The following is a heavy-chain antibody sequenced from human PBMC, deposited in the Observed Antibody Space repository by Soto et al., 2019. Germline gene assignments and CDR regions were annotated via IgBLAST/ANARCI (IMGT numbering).Heavy chain of an antibody. CDR1: GYTFTSYG. J-gene: IGHJ4*02. Sequence: GASVKVSCKASGYTFTSYGISWVRQAPGQGLEWMGWISAYNGNTNYAQKIQGRVTMTTDTSTSTAYMELRSLRSDDTAVYYFATGPTLELLRVYGLDVYFDYWGQGTLVTVSS. D-gene: IGHD1-26*01. CDR3: ATGPTLELLRVYGLDVYFDY. CDR2: ISAYNGNT. V-gene: IGHV1-18*01.